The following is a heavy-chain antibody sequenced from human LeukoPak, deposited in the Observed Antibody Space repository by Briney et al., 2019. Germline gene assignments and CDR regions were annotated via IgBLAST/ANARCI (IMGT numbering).Heavy chain of an antibody. D-gene: IGHD1-14*01. CDR1: GFTFSSYA. V-gene: IGHV3-30*04. Sequence: GGSLRLSCAASGFTFSSYAMHWVRQAPGKGLEWVAVIPYDGSNKYYADSVKGRFTISRDNSKNTLYLQMNSLRAEDTAVYYCARLPGDYWGQGTLVTVSS. J-gene: IGHJ4*02. CDR3: ARLPGDY. CDR2: IPYDGSNK.